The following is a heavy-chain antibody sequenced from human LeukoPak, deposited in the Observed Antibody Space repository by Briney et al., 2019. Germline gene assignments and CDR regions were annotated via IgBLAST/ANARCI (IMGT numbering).Heavy chain of an antibody. V-gene: IGHV3-21*01. CDR1: GFTFSSYS. Sequence: KPGGSLRLSCAASGFTFSSYSMNWVRQAPGKGLEWVSSISSSSSYIYYADSVKGRFTISRDNAKNSLYLQMNSLRAEDTAVYYCARDLRYYYDSSGLPPYYFDYWGQGTLVTVSS. D-gene: IGHD3-22*01. CDR2: ISSSSSYI. J-gene: IGHJ4*02. CDR3: ARDLRYYYDSSGLPPYYFDY.